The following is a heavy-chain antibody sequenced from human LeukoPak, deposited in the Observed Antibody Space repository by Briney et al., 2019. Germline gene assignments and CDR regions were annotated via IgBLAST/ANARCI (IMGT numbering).Heavy chain of an antibody. D-gene: IGHD2-2*01. V-gene: IGHV1-69*05. CDR3: ARGPHCSSTSCYAPHDYYYYMDV. Sequence: GASVKVSCKASGGTFSSYAISWVRQAPGQGLEWMGGIIPIFGTANYAQKFQGRVTITTDESTSTAYTELSSLRSEDTAVYYCARGPHCSSTSCYAPHDYYYYMDVWGKGTTVTVSS. CDR2: IIPIFGTA. CDR1: GGTFSSYA. J-gene: IGHJ6*03.